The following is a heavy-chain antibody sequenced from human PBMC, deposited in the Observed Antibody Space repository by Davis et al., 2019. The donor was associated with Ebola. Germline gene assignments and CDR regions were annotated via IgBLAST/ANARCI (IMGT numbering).Heavy chain of an antibody. Sequence: AASVKVSCKAPGGTLSSHSISWVRQAPGQGLEWMGWISAYNGNTNYAQKRQGRVTMTTDTSTSTAYMELRSLRSDDTAVYYCARAITMVRPNNWFDPWGQGTLVTVSS. V-gene: IGHV1-18*01. CDR3: ARAITMVRPNNWFDP. J-gene: IGHJ5*02. D-gene: IGHD3-10*01. CDR1: GGTLSSHS. CDR2: ISAYNGNT.